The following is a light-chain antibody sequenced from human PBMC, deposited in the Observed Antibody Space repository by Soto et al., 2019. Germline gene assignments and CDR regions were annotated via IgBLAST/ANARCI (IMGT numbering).Light chain of an antibody. CDR2: EVA. Sequence: QSALTQPASVSGSPGQSITISCTGTSRDIGFYNYVSWYQQHPGKAPKLIIYEVAKRPSGVSSRFSGSKSGNTASLTISGPQAEDEADYHCSSYTNTGTLYVFGTGTKLTVL. CDR1: SRDIGFYNY. V-gene: IGLV2-14*01. J-gene: IGLJ1*01. CDR3: SSYTNTGTLYV.